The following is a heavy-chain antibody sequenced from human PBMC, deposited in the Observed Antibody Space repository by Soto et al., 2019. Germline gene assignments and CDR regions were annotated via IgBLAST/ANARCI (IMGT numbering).Heavy chain of an antibody. CDR2: ISSSSSYI. V-gene: IGHV3-21*01. CDR1: GFTFSSYS. CDR3: ATGTRRLVSVDY. Sequence: EVQLVESGGGLVKPGGSLRLSCAASGFTFSSYSMNWVRQAPGKGLEWVSSISSSSSYIYYADSVKGGFTISRDNAKNSLYLQMNSLRAEDTAVYYGATGTRRLVSVDYWGQGTLVTVSS. D-gene: IGHD1-7*01. J-gene: IGHJ4*02.